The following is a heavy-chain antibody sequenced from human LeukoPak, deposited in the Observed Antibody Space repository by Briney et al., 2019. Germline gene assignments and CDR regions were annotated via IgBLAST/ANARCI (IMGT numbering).Heavy chain of an antibody. CDR3: ARLANYYDSSGYTFDY. J-gene: IGHJ4*02. Sequence: PSQTLSLTCTVSGGSISSGSYYWSWIRQPAGKGLEWIGRIYTSGSTNYNPSLKSRVTISVDTSKNQFSLKLSSVTAADTAVYYCARLANYYDSSGYTFDYWGQGTLVTVSS. CDR2: IYTSGST. CDR1: GGSISSGSYY. V-gene: IGHV4-61*02. D-gene: IGHD3-22*01.